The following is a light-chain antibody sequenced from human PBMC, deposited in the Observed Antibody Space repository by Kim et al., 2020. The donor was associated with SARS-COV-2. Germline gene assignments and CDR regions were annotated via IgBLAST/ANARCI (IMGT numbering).Light chain of an antibody. V-gene: IGLV3-25*03. CDR3: QSADSSGTWV. Sequence: TGKTARITCSGDAVPKQYAYWYQQKPGQAPVLVIYKDSERPSGIPERFSGSSSGTTVTLTISGVQAEDEADYCCQSADSSGTWVFGGGTQLTVL. CDR1: AVPKQY. CDR2: KDS. J-gene: IGLJ3*02.